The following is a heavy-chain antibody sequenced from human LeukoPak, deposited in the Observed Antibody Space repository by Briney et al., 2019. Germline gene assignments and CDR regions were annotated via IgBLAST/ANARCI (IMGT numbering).Heavy chain of an antibody. Sequence: PGGSLRLSCAGSGFTFNKYVMMWVRQAPNKGLEWVSGITGSGTTYYIDSVKGRFTISRDNSKNILYLQMNSLRVEDTAVYYCTKASAARCIGVFCYPFDHWGQGTLVTVSS. CDR2: ITGSGTT. CDR3: TKASAARCIGVFCYPFDH. J-gene: IGHJ4*02. V-gene: IGHV3-23*01. D-gene: IGHD2-15*01. CDR1: GFTFNKYV.